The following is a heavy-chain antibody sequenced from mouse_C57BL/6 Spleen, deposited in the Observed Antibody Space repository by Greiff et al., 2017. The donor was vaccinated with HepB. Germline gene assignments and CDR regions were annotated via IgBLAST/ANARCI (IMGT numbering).Heavy chain of an antibody. CDR1: GFSLTSYG. V-gene: IGHV2-2*01. Sequence: VQLVESGPGLVQPSQSLSITCTVSGFSLTSYGVHWVRQSPGKGLEWLGVIWSGGSTDYNAAFISRLSISKDNSKSQVFFKMNSLQADDTAIYYCARNGGYYVDYAMDYWGQGTSVTVSS. D-gene: IGHD2-3*01. CDR3: ARNGGYYVDYAMDY. J-gene: IGHJ4*01. CDR2: IWSGGST.